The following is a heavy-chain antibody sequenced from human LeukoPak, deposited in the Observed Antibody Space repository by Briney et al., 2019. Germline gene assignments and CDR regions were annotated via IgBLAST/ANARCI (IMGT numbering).Heavy chain of an antibody. CDR3: ARHGNWDPFDY. D-gene: IGHD7-27*01. CDR1: GDSINSSDYC. V-gene: IGHV4-39*01. Sequence: SETLSLTCTVSGDSINSSDYCWAWIRPPPGEGLEWIETKYYSGITYYKSSLKSRLTISVDSSKNQFSLKMISVTAADTGVYYCARHGNWDPFDYWGQGALVTVPS. CDR2: KYYSGIT. J-gene: IGHJ4*02.